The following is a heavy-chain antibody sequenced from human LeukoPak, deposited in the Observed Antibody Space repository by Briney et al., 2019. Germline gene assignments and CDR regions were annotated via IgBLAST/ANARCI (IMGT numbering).Heavy chain of an antibody. CDR3: ARDYSSSWYFDP. CDR1: GCTFSSYA. J-gene: IGHJ4*02. D-gene: IGHD6-13*01. V-gene: IGHV1-69*06. CDR2: IIPIFGTA. Sequence: SSVNVSCQSTGCTFSSYAISSLRQAPGQGLEGMGGIIPIFGTANYVQKFQGRVTITADKSTSTAYMELSSLRSEDTAVYYCARDYSSSWYFDPWGQGTLVTVSS.